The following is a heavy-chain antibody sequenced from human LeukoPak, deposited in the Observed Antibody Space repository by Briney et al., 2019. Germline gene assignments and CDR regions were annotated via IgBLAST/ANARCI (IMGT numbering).Heavy chain of an antibody. CDR3: ARGLVRYSYGPGFDY. V-gene: IGHV4-34*01. CDR1: GGSFSGYY. D-gene: IGHD5-18*01. CDR2: INHSGST. J-gene: IGHJ4*02. Sequence: PSETLSLTCAVCGGSFSGYYWSWIRQPPGKGLEWIGEINHSGSTNYNPSLKSRVTIPVDTSKNQFSLKLSSVTAADTAVYYCARGLVRYSYGPGFDYWGQGTLVTVSS.